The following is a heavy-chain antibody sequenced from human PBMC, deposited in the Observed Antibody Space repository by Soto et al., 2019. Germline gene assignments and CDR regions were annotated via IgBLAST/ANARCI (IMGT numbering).Heavy chain of an antibody. D-gene: IGHD1-20*01. CDR2: ISAYNGNT. CDR3: ARDLGDNRNAHFDY. Sequence: ASVKVSCKASGYTFTSYGISWVRQAPGQGLEWKGWISAYNGNTNFAQKLQGRVTMTTDTSTSTAYMELRSLRSDDTAVYYCARDLGDNRNAHFDYWGQGTLVTVSS. V-gene: IGHV1-18*01. CDR1: GYTFTSYG. J-gene: IGHJ4*02.